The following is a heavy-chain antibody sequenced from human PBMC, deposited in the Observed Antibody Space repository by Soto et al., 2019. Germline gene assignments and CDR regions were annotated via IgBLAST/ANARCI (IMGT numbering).Heavy chain of an antibody. Sequence: QVQLVESGGGVVQPGRSLRLSCAASGFTFSSYGMHWVRQAPGKGLEWVAVIWYDGSNKYYADSVKGRFTISRDNSKXTLYLQMNSLRAEDTAVYYCARDMSATVTTYYFDYWGQGTLVTVSS. CDR3: ARDMSATVTTYYFDY. V-gene: IGHV3-33*01. D-gene: IGHD4-17*01. CDR2: IWYDGSNK. CDR1: GFTFSSYG. J-gene: IGHJ4*02.